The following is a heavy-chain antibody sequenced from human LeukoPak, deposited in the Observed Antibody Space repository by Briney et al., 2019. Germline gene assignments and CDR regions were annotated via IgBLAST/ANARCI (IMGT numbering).Heavy chain of an antibody. J-gene: IGHJ1*01. V-gene: IGHV4-59*12. CDR2: IYYSGST. CDR1: GGSISSYY. D-gene: IGHD3-22*01. Sequence: PSQTLSLTCTVSGGSISSYYWSWIRQPPGKGLEWIGYIYYSGSTNYNPSLKSRVTISVDTSKNQFSLKLSSVTAADTAVYYCANYHSSGYYYHGYFQDWGQGTLVTVSS. CDR3: ANYHSSGYYYHGYFQD.